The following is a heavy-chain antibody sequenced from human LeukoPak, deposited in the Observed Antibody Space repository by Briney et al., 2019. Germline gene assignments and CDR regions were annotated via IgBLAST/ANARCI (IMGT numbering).Heavy chain of an antibody. CDR2: INPNSGGT. CDR3: ARELLWFGELSHYMDV. D-gene: IGHD3-10*01. V-gene: IGHV1-2*02. CDR1: GYTFTGYY. Sequence: ASVKVSCKASGYTFTGYYMHWVRQAPGQGLEWMGWINPNSGGTNYAQKFQGRVTMTRDTSISTAYMELSRLRSDDTAVYYCARELLWFGELSHYMDVWGKGTTVTVSS. J-gene: IGHJ6*03.